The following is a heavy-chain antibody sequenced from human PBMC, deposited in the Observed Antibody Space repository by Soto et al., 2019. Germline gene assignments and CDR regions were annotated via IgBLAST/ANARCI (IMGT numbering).Heavy chain of an antibody. Sequence: QVQLVQSGAEVKKPGSSVKVSCKTSGGTFSTYSIVWVRQAPGEGLEWMGGIIPIFGTANYAQKFQDRVTITADESTNTAFMERSSLKSEDTAMYYCASSSGNNYGVGTNYYFDYWGQGTLVTVSS. CDR3: ASSSGNNYGVGTNYYFDY. CDR2: IIPIFGTA. CDR1: GGTFSTYS. V-gene: IGHV1-69*01. D-gene: IGHD1-26*01. J-gene: IGHJ4*02.